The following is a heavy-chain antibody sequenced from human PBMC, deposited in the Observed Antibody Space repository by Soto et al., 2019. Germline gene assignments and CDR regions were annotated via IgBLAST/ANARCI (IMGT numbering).Heavy chain of an antibody. V-gene: IGHV1-18*01. CDR3: ARGMYGDY. CDR2: ISAHNDNT. D-gene: IGHD2-8*01. CDR1: GYTFTSYG. Sequence: QVNLVQSGAEVRKPGASVKVSCKGSGYTFTSYGIAWVRQAPGQGLEWMGWISAHNDNTNYAQKVQDKVTVNRDTSTSTAYMELRNLRSDDTAVYYCARGMYGDYWGQGALVTVSS. J-gene: IGHJ4*02.